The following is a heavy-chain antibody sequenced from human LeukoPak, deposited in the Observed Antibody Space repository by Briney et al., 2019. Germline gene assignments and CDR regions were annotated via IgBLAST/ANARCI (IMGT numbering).Heavy chain of an antibody. V-gene: IGHV5-51*01. CDR2: NYPGDSGN. CDR3: ARRYNWNDGGYFDY. J-gene: IGHJ4*02. CDR1: GYRFTNFW. Sequence: GGSLEIPLKGLGYRFTNFWIGWVRPIPGKGLEWMGINYPGDSGNRYSPSFQGQVTMSADKSISTAYLQWNSLKASDTAMYYCARRYNWNDGGYFDYWGQGTLVTVSS. D-gene: IGHD1-20*01.